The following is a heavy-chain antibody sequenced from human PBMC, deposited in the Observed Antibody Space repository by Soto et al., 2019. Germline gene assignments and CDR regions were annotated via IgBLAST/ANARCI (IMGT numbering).Heavy chain of an antibody. CDR1: GGSISQYY. V-gene: IGHV4-4*07. J-gene: IGHJ4*02. CDR2: IYSGGST. Sequence: QVQLQESGPGLVKPSETLSLSRGVSGGSISQYYWSWIRQPAGKGLEWIGRIYSGGSTNYNPSLESRVTMSVDTSKNKFSLKLSSVTAADTAVYYCARGPGGFGDFSLDYWGQGTLVTVSS. CDR3: ARGPGGFGDFSLDY. D-gene: IGHD3-10*01.